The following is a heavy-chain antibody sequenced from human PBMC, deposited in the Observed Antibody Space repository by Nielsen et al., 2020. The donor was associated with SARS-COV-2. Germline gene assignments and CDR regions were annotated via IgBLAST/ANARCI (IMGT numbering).Heavy chain of an antibody. V-gene: IGHV1-18*01. D-gene: IGHD1-26*01. CDR2: ISAYNGNT. Sequence: ASVKVSCKASGYTFTSYGISWVRQAPGQGLEWMGWISAYNGNTNYAQKLQGRVTMTRNTSISTAYMELSSLRSEDTAVYYCARTSSIVGAATLRYWGQGTLVTVSS. CDR1: GYTFTSYG. CDR3: ARTSSIVGAATLRY. J-gene: IGHJ4*02.